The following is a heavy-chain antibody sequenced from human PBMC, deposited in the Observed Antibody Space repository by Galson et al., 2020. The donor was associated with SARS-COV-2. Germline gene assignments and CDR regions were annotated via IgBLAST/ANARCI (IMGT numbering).Heavy chain of an antibody. D-gene: IGHD5-18*01. CDR1: GYAFTNYD. Sequence: ASVKVSCKASGYAFTNYDINWVRQATGEGLEWMGWMNPKSGNTGYVQKFQGRVTMTRDTSTSTAYMELSSLRSEDTAVYYCARVWERGFSYGNWFDPGAREPWSPSPQ. V-gene: IGHV1-8*01. CDR3: ARVWERGFSYGNWFDP. J-gene: IGHJ5*02. CDR2: MNPKSGNT.